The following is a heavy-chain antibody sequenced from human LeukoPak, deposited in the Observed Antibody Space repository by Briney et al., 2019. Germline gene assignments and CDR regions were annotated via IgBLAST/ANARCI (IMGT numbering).Heavy chain of an antibody. CDR3: ARLTIVDYYYYYGMDV. D-gene: IGHD1-26*01. CDR2: IYYSGST. V-gene: IGHV4-59*08. CDR1: GGSISSYY. J-gene: IGHJ6*02. Sequence: TSETLSLTRTVSGGSISSYYWSWIRQPPGKGLEWIGYIYYSGSTNYNPSLKSRVTISVDTSKNQFSLKLSSVTAADTAVYYCARLTIVDYYYYYGMDVWGQGTTVTVSS.